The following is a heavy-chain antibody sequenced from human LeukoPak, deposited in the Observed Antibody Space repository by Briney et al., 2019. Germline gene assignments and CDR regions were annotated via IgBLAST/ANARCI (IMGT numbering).Heavy chain of an antibody. CDR2: VVYGANT. J-gene: IGHJ4*02. CDR3: ARGPTRYYFDS. D-gene: IGHD1-1*01. V-gene: IGHV4-59*01. Sequence: KPSETLTLTCTVSGGSISSYYWRWIRKPPGQVQVCIGNVVYGANTHYNPPLKSRVTISVDTSKNQFSLKRNSVTAADTAVYYCARGPTRYYFDSWGQGTLVTVSS. CDR1: GGSISSYY.